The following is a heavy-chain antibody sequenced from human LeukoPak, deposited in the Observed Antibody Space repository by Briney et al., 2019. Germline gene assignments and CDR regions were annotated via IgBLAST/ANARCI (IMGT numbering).Heavy chain of an antibody. Sequence: GGSLRLSCAASGFSFSSYAMTWVRQAPGKGLEWVSAISGSGGSTYYADSVKGRFTISRDNSKNTLYLQMNSLRAEDTAVCYCAKDQDYYDSVDAFDIWGQGTMVTVSS. CDR3: AKDQDYYDSVDAFDI. CDR2: ISGSGGST. CDR1: GFSFSSYA. V-gene: IGHV3-23*01. D-gene: IGHD3-22*01. J-gene: IGHJ3*02.